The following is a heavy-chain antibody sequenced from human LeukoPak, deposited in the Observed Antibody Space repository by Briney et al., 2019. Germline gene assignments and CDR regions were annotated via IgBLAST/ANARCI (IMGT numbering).Heavy chain of an antibody. CDR1: GFTFSSYA. J-gene: IGHJ4*02. Sequence: PGGSLRLSCAASGFTFSSYAMSWVRQAPGKGLEWVSAISGSGGSTYYADSVKGRFTISRDNSKNTLYLQMNSLRAEDTAVYYCAKDHDDILTGYYVYWGQGTLVTVSS. CDR2: ISGSGGST. CDR3: AKDHDDILTGYYVY. D-gene: IGHD3-9*01. V-gene: IGHV3-23*01.